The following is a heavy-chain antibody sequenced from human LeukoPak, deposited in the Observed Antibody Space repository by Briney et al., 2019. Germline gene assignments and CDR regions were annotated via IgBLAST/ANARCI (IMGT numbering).Heavy chain of an antibody. CDR1: GYTFTGYF. Sequence: ASVKVSCKATGYTFTGYFIHWVRQAPGQGLEWMGWINPNTGDTNYAQKFQGRVTMTRDTSISTAYMELSRLRSDDAAVYYCARGAEQEWGYYYYYMDVWGKGTTVTVSS. J-gene: IGHJ6*03. CDR2: INPNTGDT. V-gene: IGHV1-2*02. CDR3: ARGAEQEWGYYYYYMDV. D-gene: IGHD3-3*01.